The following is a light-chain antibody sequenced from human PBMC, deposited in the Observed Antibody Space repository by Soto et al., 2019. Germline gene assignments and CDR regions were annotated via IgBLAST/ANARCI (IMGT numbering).Light chain of an antibody. CDR2: GAS. J-gene: IGKJ4*01. CDR1: QSVDSN. CDR3: QQYNKWPLT. V-gene: IGKV3-15*01. Sequence: EIVMTQSPATLSLSPGERATLSCRASQSVDSNFAWYQQKPGQAPRLLINGASTRATGTPARFRGSGSGTEFSLTISSLQSEDFAVYYCQQYNKWPLTFGGGTKVEIK.